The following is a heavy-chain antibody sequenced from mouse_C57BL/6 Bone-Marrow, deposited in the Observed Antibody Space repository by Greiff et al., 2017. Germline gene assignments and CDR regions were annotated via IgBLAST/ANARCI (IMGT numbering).Heavy chain of an antibody. CDR3: ASESNYGSWLAY. V-gene: IGHV1-69*01. CDR1: GYTFTSYW. J-gene: IGHJ3*01. CDR2: IDPSDSYT. D-gene: IGHD2-5*01. Sequence: QVQLQQPGAELVMPGASVKLSCKASGYTFTSYWMHWVKQRPGQGLEWIGEIDPSDSYTNYNQKFKGKSTLTVDKSSSTAYMQLSSLTSEDSAVYDCASESNYGSWLAYWGQGTLVTVSA.